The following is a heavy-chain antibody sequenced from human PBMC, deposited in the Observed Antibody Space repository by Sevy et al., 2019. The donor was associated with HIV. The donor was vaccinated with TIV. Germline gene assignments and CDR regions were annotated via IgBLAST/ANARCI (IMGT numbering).Heavy chain of an antibody. Sequence: GGSLRLSCAASGFTFSSYAMSWVRQAPGKGLEWVSAISGSGGSTYYADSVKGRFTISRDNSKNTLYLQMNSLRDEDTAVYYCAKDYDGSGSSPFFDYWGQGTLVTVSS. D-gene: IGHD3-10*01. CDR1: GFTFSSYA. CDR3: AKDYDGSGSSPFFDY. V-gene: IGHV3-23*01. J-gene: IGHJ4*02. CDR2: ISGSGGST.